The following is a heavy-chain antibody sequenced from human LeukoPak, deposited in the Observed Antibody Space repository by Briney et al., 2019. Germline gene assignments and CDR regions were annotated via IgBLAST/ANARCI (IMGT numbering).Heavy chain of an antibody. CDR2: IYHSGSS. CDR3: ARGGYYGSGNDFRFDP. Sequence: PSGTLSLTCVVSGGSISSSNWWSWVRQPPGKRLEWIGEIYHSGSSNYNPSLKSRVTISVDTSKSQFSLKLSSVTAADTAIYYCARGGYYGSGNDFRFDPWGQGTLVTVSS. D-gene: IGHD3-10*01. V-gene: IGHV4-4*02. J-gene: IGHJ5*02. CDR1: GGSISSSNW.